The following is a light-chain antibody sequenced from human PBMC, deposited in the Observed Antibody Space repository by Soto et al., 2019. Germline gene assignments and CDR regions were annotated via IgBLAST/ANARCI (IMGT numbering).Light chain of an antibody. CDR3: GTWDTSLSAYV. V-gene: IGLV1-51*01. J-gene: IGLJ1*01. Sequence: QSVLTQPPSVSAAPGQEVTISCSVSLSNIGYNFVSWYQHRPGTAPKLLSYDNDKRPPGISDRFSGSKSGTSATLDIAGLQTGDEADYYCGTWDTSLSAYVFGPGTKVTVL. CDR1: LSNIGYNF. CDR2: DND.